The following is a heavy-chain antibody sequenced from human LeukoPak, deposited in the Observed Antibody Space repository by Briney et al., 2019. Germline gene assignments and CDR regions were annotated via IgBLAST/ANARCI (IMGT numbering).Heavy chain of an antibody. D-gene: IGHD6-13*01. CDR2: IWYDGSNK. CDR3: AKDRRIAAAGPVGY. Sequence: GGSLRLSCAASGFTFSSYGMHWVRQAPGKGLEWVAVIWYDGSNKYYADSVKGRFTISRDNSKNTLYLQMNSLRAEDTDVYYCAKDRRIAAAGPVGYWGQGTLVTVTS. J-gene: IGHJ4*02. CDR1: GFTFSSYG. V-gene: IGHV3-33*06.